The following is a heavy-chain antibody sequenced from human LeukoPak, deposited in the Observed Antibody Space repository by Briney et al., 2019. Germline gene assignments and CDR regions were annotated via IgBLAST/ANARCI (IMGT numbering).Heavy chain of an antibody. D-gene: IGHD5-12*01. CDR1: GGTFSSYA. CDR3: AREFQWLRFSYFDY. CDR2: IIPILGIA. V-gene: IGHV1-69*04. Sequence: SVTVSFKSSGGTFSSYAISWVRQAPGQGLEWMGRIIPILGIANYAQKFQGRVTITADKSTSTAYMELSSLRSEDTAVYYCAREFQWLRFSYFDYWGQGTLVTVSS. J-gene: IGHJ4*02.